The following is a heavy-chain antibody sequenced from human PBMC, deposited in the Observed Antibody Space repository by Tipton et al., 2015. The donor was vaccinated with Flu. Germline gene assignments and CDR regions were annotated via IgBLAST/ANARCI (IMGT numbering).Heavy chain of an antibody. Sequence: TLSLTCTVSSGSIRSTNYFCAWIRQPPGKRLELIGSIYPSGTTYYNPSLKSRVTISADTSKSQFSLMLRSVTAADTAVYYCARLSYYDVDLKNFYFEDWGQGTLVTVSS. CDR1: SGSIRSTNYF. CDR2: IYPSGTT. D-gene: IGHD3-10*02. V-gene: IGHV4-39*01. J-gene: IGHJ4*02. CDR3: ARLSYYDVDLKNFYFED.